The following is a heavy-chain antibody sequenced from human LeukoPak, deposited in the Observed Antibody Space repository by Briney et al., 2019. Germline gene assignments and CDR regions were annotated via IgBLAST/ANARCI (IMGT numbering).Heavy chain of an antibody. CDR1: GGSISSSSYY. V-gene: IGHV4-39*07. D-gene: IGHD6-13*01. CDR3: ARAPQQLGPRWFDP. Sequence: EPSETLSLTCTVSGGSISSSSYYWGWIRQPPGKGLEWIGSIYYSGSTYYNPSLKSRVTISVDTSKNQFSLKLSSVTAADTAVYYCARAPQQLGPRWFDPWGQGTLVTVSS. CDR2: IYYSGST. J-gene: IGHJ5*02.